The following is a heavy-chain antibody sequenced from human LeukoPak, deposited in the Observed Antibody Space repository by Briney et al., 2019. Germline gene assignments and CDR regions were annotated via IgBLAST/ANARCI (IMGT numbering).Heavy chain of an antibody. CDR1: GYTFTSYG. Sequence: ASVKVSCKTSGYTFTSYGISWVRQAPGQGLEWMGWISAYNGNTNYAQKLQGRVTMTIDTSTSTAYMELRSLRSDDTAVYYCVRDHSGYFDYWGQGTLVTVSS. J-gene: IGHJ4*02. CDR2: ISAYNGNT. CDR3: VRDHSGYFDY. V-gene: IGHV1-18*01.